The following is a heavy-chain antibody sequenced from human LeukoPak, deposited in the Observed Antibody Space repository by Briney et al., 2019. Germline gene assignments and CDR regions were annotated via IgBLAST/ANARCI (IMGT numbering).Heavy chain of an antibody. CDR2: IYYSGST. D-gene: IGHD5-12*01. Sequence: PSETLSLTCTVSGGSISSYYWSWIRQPPGKGLEWIGYIYYSGSTNYNPSLKSRVTISVDTSKNQFSLKLSSVTAADTAVYYCARAIVATIWAHFDYWGQGTLVTVSS. CDR1: GGSISSYY. V-gene: IGHV4-59*01. CDR3: ARAIVATIWAHFDY. J-gene: IGHJ4*02.